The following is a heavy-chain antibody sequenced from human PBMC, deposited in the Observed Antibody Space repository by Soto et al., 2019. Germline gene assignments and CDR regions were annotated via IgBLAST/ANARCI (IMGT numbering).Heavy chain of an antibody. V-gene: IGHV1-69*18. J-gene: IGHJ6*02. CDR2: IIPMFGTV. CDR3: ARVKVGEFVPSAPSLYGMDV. D-gene: IGHD3-16*01. Sequence: QVQLVQSGAGVKKPGSSVKVSCKASGGTFSRYTITWVRQAPGQGLGWMGRIIPMFGTVSYAQKFQGRVTITADESTSTAYMELTSLRSEDTAVYYCARVKVGEFVPSAPSLYGMDVWGQGTTVTVSS. CDR1: GGTFSRYT.